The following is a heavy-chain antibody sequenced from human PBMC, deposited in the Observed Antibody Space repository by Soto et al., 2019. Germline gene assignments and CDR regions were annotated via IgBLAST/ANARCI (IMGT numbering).Heavy chain of an antibody. Sequence: SETLSLTCTVSGGSISSYYWSWIRQPPGKGLEWIGYIYYSGSTNYNPSLKSRVTISVDTSKNQFSLKLSSVTAADTAVYYCARFTGYSSSENWFDHWGQGTLVTVSS. J-gene: IGHJ5*02. CDR1: GGSISSYY. D-gene: IGHD6-13*01. CDR3: ARFTGYSSSENWFDH. V-gene: IGHV4-59*01. CDR2: IYYSGST.